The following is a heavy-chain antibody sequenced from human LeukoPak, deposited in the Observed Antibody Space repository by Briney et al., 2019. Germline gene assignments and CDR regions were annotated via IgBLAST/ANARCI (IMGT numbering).Heavy chain of an antibody. CDR3: ARSLETYDSSGYYYPNYFDY. Sequence: GGSLRLSCAASGFTFSSYWMSWVRQAPGKGLEWVANIKQDGSEKYYVDSVKGQFTISRDNAKNSLYLQMNSLRAEDTAVYYCARSLETYDSSGYYYPNYFDYWGQGTLVTVSS. D-gene: IGHD3-22*01. CDR2: IKQDGSEK. J-gene: IGHJ4*02. V-gene: IGHV3-7*01. CDR1: GFTFSSYW.